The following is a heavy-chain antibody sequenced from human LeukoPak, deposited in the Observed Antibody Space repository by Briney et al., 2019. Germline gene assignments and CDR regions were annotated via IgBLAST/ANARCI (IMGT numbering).Heavy chain of an antibody. CDR2: INHSGST. J-gene: IGHJ4*02. V-gene: IGHV4-34*01. CDR3: ASLRRANYYDSSGYYPSI. D-gene: IGHD3-22*01. Sequence: SETLSLTCAVYGGSFSGYYWSWIRQPPGKGLEWTGEINHSGSTNYNPSLKSRVTISVDTSKNQFSLKLSSVTAADTAVYYCASLRRANYYDSSGYYPSIWGQGTLVTVSS. CDR1: GGSFSGYY.